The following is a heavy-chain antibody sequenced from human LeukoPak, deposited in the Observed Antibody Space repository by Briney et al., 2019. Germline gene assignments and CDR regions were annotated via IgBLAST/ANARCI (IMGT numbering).Heavy chain of an antibody. CDR3: ARGVDYDFWSGYYPGDAFDI. V-gene: IGHV1-18*01. Sequence: ASVKVSCKASGYTFTSYGISWVRQAPGQGLEWMGWISAYNGNTNYAQKLQGRVTMATDTSTSTAYMELRSLRSDDTAVYYCARGVDYDFWSGYYPGDAFDIWGQGTMVTVSS. D-gene: IGHD3-3*01. J-gene: IGHJ3*02. CDR1: GYTFTSYG. CDR2: ISAYNGNT.